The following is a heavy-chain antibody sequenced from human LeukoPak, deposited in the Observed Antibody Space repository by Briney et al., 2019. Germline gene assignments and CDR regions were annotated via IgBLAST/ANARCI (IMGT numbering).Heavy chain of an antibody. CDR3: ARDLSDGVVGY. Sequence: GGSLRLSCAASGFTFSNSWMSWVRQAPGKGLEWVANIKQDGSEKYYVDSVKGRFTISRDNAKKSLYLRMNSLTAEDTAIYYCARDLSDGVVGYWGQGILVTVSS. CDR2: IKQDGSEK. V-gene: IGHV3-7*04. J-gene: IGHJ4*02. CDR1: GFTFSNSW. D-gene: IGHD2-15*01.